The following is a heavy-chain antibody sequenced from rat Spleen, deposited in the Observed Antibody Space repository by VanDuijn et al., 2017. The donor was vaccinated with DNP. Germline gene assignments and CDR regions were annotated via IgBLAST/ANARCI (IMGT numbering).Heavy chain of an antibody. Sequence: QVQLKESGPGLVQPSRTLSLTCTVSGFSLTTYGLSSVRQPPGTGLEGIAAIWSGGNTYYNSALKSRLSISRDTSKSQVFLKMNSLQIEDTAIYFCARLLQWSPFDYWGQGVMVTVSS. CDR3: ARLLQWSPFDY. D-gene: IGHD1-1*01. CDR2: IWSGGNT. CDR1: GFSLTTYG. V-gene: IGHV2S8*01. J-gene: IGHJ2*01.